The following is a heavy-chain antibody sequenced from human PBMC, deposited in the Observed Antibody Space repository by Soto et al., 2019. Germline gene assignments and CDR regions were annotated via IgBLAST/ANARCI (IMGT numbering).Heavy chain of an antibody. V-gene: IGHV6-1*01. J-gene: IGHJ4*02. CDR1: GDSVSSNTAA. CDR3: ARGVAGSGFDL. Sequence: QVHLQQSGPGLVKPSQTLSLTCAISGDSVSSNTAAWNWIRSSPSRGLEWLGRTYYRSNWRHDYAVSVKSRITVNPDTSKNHFSQQLNSVTPDDTAVYYCARGVAGSGFDLWGQGTLVTVSS. CDR2: TYYRSNWRH. D-gene: IGHD6-19*01.